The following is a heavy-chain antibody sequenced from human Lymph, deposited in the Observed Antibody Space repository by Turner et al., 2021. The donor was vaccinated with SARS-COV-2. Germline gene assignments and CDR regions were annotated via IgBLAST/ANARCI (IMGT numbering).Heavy chain of an antibody. D-gene: IGHD3-3*01. V-gene: IGHV1-2*02. CDR1: GYTFTGPY. CDR3: ARDVERYNDFWSGYSGGYGMDV. J-gene: IGHJ6*02. Sequence: QVQLVQSGAEVKKPGASVKVSCKVSGYTFTGPYINWVRQAPGQGLGWMGWINPNEGGTNYEQKLQGRVTVTRDTSISAAYMELSRLRSDDTAVYYCARDVERYNDFWSGYSGGYGMDVWGQGTTVTVSS. CDR2: INPNEGGT.